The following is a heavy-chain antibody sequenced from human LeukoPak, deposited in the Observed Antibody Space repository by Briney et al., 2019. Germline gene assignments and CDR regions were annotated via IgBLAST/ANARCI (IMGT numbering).Heavy chain of an antibody. CDR3: ARRGGGRDYFYMDV. J-gene: IGHJ6*03. V-gene: IGHV5-51*01. D-gene: IGHD3-16*01. Sequence: GESLKISCKASENSFTTSWIGWVRQMPGKGLEWMGFIYAGDSDTTYSPSFQGQVTISADKSINTVYLQWSNLKASDTATYYCARRGGGRDYFYMDVWGKGTTVTVSS. CDR2: IYAGDSDT. CDR1: ENSFTTSW.